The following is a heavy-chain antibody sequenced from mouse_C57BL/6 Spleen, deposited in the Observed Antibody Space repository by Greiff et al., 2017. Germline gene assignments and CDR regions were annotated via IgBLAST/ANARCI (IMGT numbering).Heavy chain of an antibody. D-gene: IGHD1-1*01. CDR2: IYPGSGST. Sequence: QVQLQQPGAELVKPGASVKMSCKASGYTFTSYWITWVKQRPGPGLEWIGDIYPGSGSTNYNEKFTSKATLTVDTSSSTAYMQLSSLTSEDSAVYYCARENTTVVATDYWGQGTTLTVSS. V-gene: IGHV1-55*01. CDR1: GYTFTSYW. CDR3: ARENTTVVATDY. J-gene: IGHJ2*01.